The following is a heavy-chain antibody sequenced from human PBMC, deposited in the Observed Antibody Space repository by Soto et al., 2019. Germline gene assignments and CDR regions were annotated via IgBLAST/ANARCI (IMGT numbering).Heavy chain of an antibody. D-gene: IGHD6-13*01. CDR1: GVSISKYY. J-gene: IGHJ5*02. Sequence: QVQLQESGPGLVKPSETLALTCTVSGVSISKYYWSWLRQPPGKGLEWIGIGYMYYSGSTTHNPSLKSRVTISGDTSNNQLSLKVSSVTAADTAIYYCARHGRAAADDWFDAWGPGTQVTVSS. CDR3: ARHGRAAADDWFDA. CDR2: MYYSGST. V-gene: IGHV4-59*08.